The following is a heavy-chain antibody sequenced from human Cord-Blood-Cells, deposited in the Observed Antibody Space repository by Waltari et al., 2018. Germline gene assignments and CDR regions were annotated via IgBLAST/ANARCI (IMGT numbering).Heavy chain of an antibody. D-gene: IGHD5-12*01. CDR3: ARDVGDGYNWWYFDL. V-gene: IGHV4-34*04. Sequence: QVQLQQWGAGLLKPSETLSLTCAVYGGSFSGYYWSWIRQPPGKGLEWIGEINLSGSDDTNPSLRSRCTISVDTSKNKFSLKLSSVTAADTAVYYCARDVGDGYNWWYFDLWGRGTLVTVSS. J-gene: IGHJ2*01. CDR1: GGSFSGYY. CDR2: INLSGSD.